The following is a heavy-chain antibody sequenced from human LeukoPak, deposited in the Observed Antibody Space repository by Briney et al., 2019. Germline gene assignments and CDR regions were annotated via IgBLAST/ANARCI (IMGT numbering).Heavy chain of an antibody. CDR1: GGSISSYY. D-gene: IGHD3-22*01. Sequence: SETLSLTCTVSGGSISSYYWSWIRQPPGKGLEWIGYIYYSGSTNYNPSLKSRVTISVDTSKNQFSLKLSSVTAADTAVYYCARAHYYDSSGIDYWGQGTLVTVSS. CDR3: ARAHYYDSSGIDY. V-gene: IGHV4-59*01. J-gene: IGHJ4*02. CDR2: IYYSGST.